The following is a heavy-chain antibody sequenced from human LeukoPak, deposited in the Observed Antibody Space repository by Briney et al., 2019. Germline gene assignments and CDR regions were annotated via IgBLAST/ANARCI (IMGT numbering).Heavy chain of an antibody. D-gene: IGHD6-19*01. J-gene: IGHJ4*02. CDR2: ISGSGGST. CDR1: GFTFGSYA. V-gene: IGHV3-23*01. Sequence: SGGSLRLSCAASGFTFGSYAMSWVRQAPGKGLEWVSAISGSGGSTYYADSVKGRFTISRDNSKNTLYLQMNSLRAEDTAVYYCAKVDSIAVAGTLDYWGQGTLVTVSS. CDR3: AKVDSIAVAGTLDY.